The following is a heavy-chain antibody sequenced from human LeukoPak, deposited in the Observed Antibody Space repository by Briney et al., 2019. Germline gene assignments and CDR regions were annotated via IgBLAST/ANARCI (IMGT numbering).Heavy chain of an antibody. Sequence: PGGSLRLSCAASGFTFSSYSMNWVRQAPGKGLEWVSSISSSSSYIYYADSVKGRFTISRDNAKNSLYLQMNSLRAEDTAVYYCARGGVVAATNWFDPWGQGTLVTVSS. CDR1: GFTFSSYS. D-gene: IGHD2-15*01. CDR3: ARGGVVAATNWFDP. CDR2: ISSSSSYI. J-gene: IGHJ5*02. V-gene: IGHV3-21*01.